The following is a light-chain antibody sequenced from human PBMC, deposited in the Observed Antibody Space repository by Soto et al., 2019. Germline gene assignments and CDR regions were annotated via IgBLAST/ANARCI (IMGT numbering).Light chain of an antibody. CDR1: QGISNY. V-gene: IGKV1-27*01. CDR3: QKYDSASSPT. CDR2: AAS. Sequence: QMTQSPSSLSASVGDRVTVTCRASQGISNYLAWYQQKPGKVPKLLIFAASTLQPGVPSRFSGSGSGTDFTLTIRSLQPEDVATYYCQKYDSASSPTFGGGTKVEIK. J-gene: IGKJ4*01.